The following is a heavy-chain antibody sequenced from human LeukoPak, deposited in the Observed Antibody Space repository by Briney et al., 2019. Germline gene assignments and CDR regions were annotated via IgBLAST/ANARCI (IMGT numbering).Heavy chain of an antibody. CDR1: GFTFRSYG. CDR2: ISYDGSNK. CDR3: ARELREHGVFDI. J-gene: IGHJ3*02. D-gene: IGHD1-26*01. Sequence: QSGGSPRLSCAASGFTFRSYGMHWVRQAPGKGLEWVAVISYDGSNKYYADSVKGRFTISRDNAKNSLYLQMNSLRAEDTAMYYCARELREHGVFDIWGQGTMVTVSS. V-gene: IGHV3-30*12.